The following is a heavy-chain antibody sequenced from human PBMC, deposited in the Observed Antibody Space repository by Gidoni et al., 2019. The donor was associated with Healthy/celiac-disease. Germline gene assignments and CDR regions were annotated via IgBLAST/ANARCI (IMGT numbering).Heavy chain of an antibody. CDR1: GYTFTSYY. Sequence: QVQLVQSGAEVKKPGASVKISCKASGYTFTSYYMHWVRQAPGQGLGWMGILNPSGGSTSYAQKFQGRVTMTRDTSTSTVYMELSSLRSEDTAVYYCARWAVEDPPGVDYWGQGTLVTVSS. V-gene: IGHV1-46*01. J-gene: IGHJ4*02. CDR2: LNPSGGST. CDR3: ARWAVEDPPGVDY.